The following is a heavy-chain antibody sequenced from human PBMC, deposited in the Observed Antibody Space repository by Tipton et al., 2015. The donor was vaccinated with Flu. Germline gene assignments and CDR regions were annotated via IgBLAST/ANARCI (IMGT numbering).Heavy chain of an antibody. CDR1: GGSLTNYY. J-gene: IGHJ4*02. CDR3: ARHTYAQLGPPYFDF. D-gene: IGHD1-1*01. Sequence: TLSLTCSVSGGSLTNYYWSWIRQTPQKGLEWIGYVHYTGKTKFNPSLKSRLVMSVDTSKNQLYLRLTSLTASDTAVYYYARHTYAQLGPPYFDFWGQGTLVTVSS. CDR2: VHYTGKT. V-gene: IGHV4-59*01.